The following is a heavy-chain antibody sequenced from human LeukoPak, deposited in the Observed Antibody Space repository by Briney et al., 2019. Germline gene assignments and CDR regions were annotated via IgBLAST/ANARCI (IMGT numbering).Heavy chain of an antibody. Sequence: GGSLRLSCAASGFTFSSYWMSWVRQAPGKGLEWVADIKQDGSEKYYVDSVKGRFTISRDKAKNSLYLQMNSLRAEDTAVYYCASRGWSIAAATKPTKVDYWGQGTLVTVSS. CDR3: ASRGWSIAAATKPTKVDY. CDR1: GFTFSSYW. V-gene: IGHV3-7*01. CDR2: IKQDGSEK. J-gene: IGHJ4*02. D-gene: IGHD6-13*01.